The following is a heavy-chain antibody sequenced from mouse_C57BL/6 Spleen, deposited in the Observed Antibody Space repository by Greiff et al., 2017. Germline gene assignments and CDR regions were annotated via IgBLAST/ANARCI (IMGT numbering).Heavy chain of an antibody. J-gene: IGHJ3*01. V-gene: IGHV14-4*01. Sequence: VQLKESGAELVRPGASVKLSCTASGFNIKDDYMHWVKQRPEQGLEWIGWIDPENGDTEYASKFQGKATITTDTSSNTAYLQRSSLTSEDTAVYYCTTTSLYYYGSSWFAYWGQGTLVTVSA. D-gene: IGHD1-1*01. CDR2: IDPENGDT. CDR1: GFNIKDDY. CDR3: TTTSLYYYGSSWFAY.